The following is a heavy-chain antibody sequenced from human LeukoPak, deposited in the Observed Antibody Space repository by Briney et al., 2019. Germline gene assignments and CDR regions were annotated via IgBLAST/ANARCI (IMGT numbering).Heavy chain of an antibody. CDR3: ARQHSAYNWFDP. CDR2: IYYTGST. CDR1: GGSISNYY. V-gene: IGHV4-59*01. J-gene: IGHJ5*02. D-gene: IGHD2-15*01. Sequence: SETLSLTCSVSGGSISNYYWSWIRQPPGKGLEWIGYIYYTGSTSYNPSLKSRVTISVDTSKNQFSLKLSSVTAADTAVYYCARQHSAYNWFDPWGQGTLITVSS.